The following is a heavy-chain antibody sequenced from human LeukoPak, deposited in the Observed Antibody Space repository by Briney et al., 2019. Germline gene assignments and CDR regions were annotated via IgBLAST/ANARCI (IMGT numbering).Heavy chain of an antibody. CDR3: AKSDYYDSSGS. J-gene: IGHJ5*02. V-gene: IGHV3-23*01. Sequence: GGSLRLSCAASGFTFSSYGMSWVRQAPGKGLEWVSAISGSGGSTYYADSVKGRYTISRDNSKNTLYLQMNSLRAEDTAVCYCAKSDYYDSSGSWGQGTLVTVSS. CDR1: GFTFSSYG. D-gene: IGHD3-22*01. CDR2: ISGSGGST.